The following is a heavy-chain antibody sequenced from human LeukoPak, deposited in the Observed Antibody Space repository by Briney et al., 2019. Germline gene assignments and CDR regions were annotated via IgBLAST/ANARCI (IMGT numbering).Heavy chain of an antibody. CDR1: GYTFTGYY. V-gene: IGHV1-2*06. J-gene: IGHJ4*02. Sequence: ASVKVSCKASGYTFTGYYMHWVRQAPGQGLEWMGRINPNSGGTNYAQKFQGRVTMTRDTSTSTVYMELSSLRSEDTAVYYCARDTTYYYDSSGYSPFDYRGQGTLVTVSS. CDR2: INPNSGGT. D-gene: IGHD3-22*01. CDR3: ARDTTYYYDSSGYSPFDY.